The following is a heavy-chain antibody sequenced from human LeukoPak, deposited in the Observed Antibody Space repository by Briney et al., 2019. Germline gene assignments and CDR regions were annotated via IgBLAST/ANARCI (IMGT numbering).Heavy chain of an antibody. J-gene: IGHJ4*02. D-gene: IGHD3-10*01. Sequence: SETLSLTCTVSGGSISSYYWSWIRQPPGKGLEWIGYIYYSGSTNYNPSLKSRVTISVDTSKNQFSLKLSSVTAADTAVYYCARGLHYYGSGSYYNFDYWGQGTLVTVSS. CDR3: ARGLHYYGSGSYYNFDY. CDR1: GGSISSYY. CDR2: IYYSGST. V-gene: IGHV4-59*01.